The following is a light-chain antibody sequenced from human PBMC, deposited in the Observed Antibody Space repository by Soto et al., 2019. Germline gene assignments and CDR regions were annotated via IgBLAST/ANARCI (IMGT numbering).Light chain of an antibody. J-gene: IGLJ2*01. V-gene: IGLV3-21*02. CDR2: DDG. Sequence: SSELTQPPSVSVAPGQTARITCGGTNIGSKRVQWYQQKPGQAPVLVVYDDGDRPSGIPERFSGSSSGNTATLTISRVEAGDEADYFCQVWDSYSDHVIFGGGTKVTVL. CDR1: NIGSKR. CDR3: QVWDSYSDHVI.